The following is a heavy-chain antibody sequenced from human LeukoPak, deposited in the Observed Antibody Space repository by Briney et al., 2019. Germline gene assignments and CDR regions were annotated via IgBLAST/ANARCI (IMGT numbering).Heavy chain of an antibody. V-gene: IGHV3-23*01. CDR2: ISGSGGST. CDR3: AKVPARITIFGVARFDP. D-gene: IGHD3-3*01. J-gene: IGHJ5*02. CDR1: GFTFSSYA. Sequence: PGGSLRLSCAASGFTFSSYAMSWVRQAPGKGLEWASAISGSGGSTYYADSVKGRFTISRDNSKNTLYLQMNSLRAEDTAVYYCAKVPARITIFGVARFDPWGQGTLVTVSS.